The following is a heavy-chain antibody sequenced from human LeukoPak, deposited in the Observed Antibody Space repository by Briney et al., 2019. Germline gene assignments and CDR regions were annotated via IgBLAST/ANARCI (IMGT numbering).Heavy chain of an antibody. V-gene: IGHV4-39*07. J-gene: IGHJ4*02. Sequence: SEILSLTCTVSGDSISNTNYYWGWIRQPPGKGLEWIGNIYYSGNTYYNPSLKSRVTISVDMSKNQFSLKLSSVTAADTAVYYCASVLAMVYFDYWGQGTLVTVSS. CDR1: GDSISNTNYY. D-gene: IGHD2-8*01. CDR3: ASVLAMVYFDY. CDR2: IYYSGNT.